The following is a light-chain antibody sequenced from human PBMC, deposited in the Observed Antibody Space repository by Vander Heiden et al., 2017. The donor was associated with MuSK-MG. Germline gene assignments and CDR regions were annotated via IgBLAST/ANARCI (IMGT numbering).Light chain of an antibody. CDR1: NIRGKF. CDR3: QVWDTSGVV. Sequence: SYDLTQPLSVSVALGQTARIPCGGDNIRGKFVHWYQQKPGQARVLVIYRDNSRPSGIPERFSGSSSGTTATLTIRRAQAGDEAHYYCQVWDTSGVVFGGGTNLTVL. V-gene: IGLV3-9*01. CDR2: RDN. J-gene: IGLJ2*01.